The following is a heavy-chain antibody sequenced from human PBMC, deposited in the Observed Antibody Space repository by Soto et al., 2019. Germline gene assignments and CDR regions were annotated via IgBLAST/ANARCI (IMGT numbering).Heavy chain of an antibody. CDR2: IYYSGST. CDR3: ARRGYYGSGSYYNVRFDY. D-gene: IGHD3-10*01. V-gene: IGHV4-39*01. J-gene: IGHJ4*02. Sequence: QLQLQESGPGLVKPSETLSLTCTVSGGSISSSSYYWGWIRQPPGKGLEGIGSIYYSGSTYYNPSLKCRVTISVDTSKNQLSLKLSCVTAADTAVYYCARRGYYGSGSYYNVRFDYWGQGTLVTVSS. CDR1: GGSISSSSYY.